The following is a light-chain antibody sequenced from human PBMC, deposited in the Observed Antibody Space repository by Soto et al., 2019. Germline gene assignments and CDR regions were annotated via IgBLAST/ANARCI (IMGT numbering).Light chain of an antibody. J-gene: IGKJ2*01. CDR3: QQYNNWPYT. V-gene: IGKV3-15*01. CDR2: GAS. CDR1: QSVSSN. Sequence: EIVMTQSPATLSVSPGERATLSCRASQSVSSNLAWYQQKPGQAPRLLIYGASTRATGIPAGFSGSGSGTEFTLTISSRQSEDFAVYYCQQYNNWPYTFGQGTKLEIK.